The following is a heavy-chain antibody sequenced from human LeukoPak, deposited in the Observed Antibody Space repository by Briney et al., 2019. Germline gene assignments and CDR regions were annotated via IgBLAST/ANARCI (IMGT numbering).Heavy chain of an antibody. CDR3: ARGGYYYDSSTNWFDP. CDR2: IYTTGNT. CDR1: GDSISSGSYY. Sequence: SQTLSLTCTVSGDSISSGSYYWTWIRQPAGKGLEWIGRIYTTGNTNYNPSLKSRVTISVDTSKNQFSLKLSSVTAADTAVYYCARGGYYYDSSTNWFDPWGQGTLVTVSS. D-gene: IGHD3-22*01. V-gene: IGHV4-61*02. J-gene: IGHJ5*02.